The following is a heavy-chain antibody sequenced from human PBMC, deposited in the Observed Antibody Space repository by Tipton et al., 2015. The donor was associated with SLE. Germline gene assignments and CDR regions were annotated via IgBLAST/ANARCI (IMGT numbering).Heavy chain of an antibody. CDR1: GFTFDDYG. D-gene: IGHD3-22*01. CDR3: ASAYYDSSGYYYVDY. CDR2: INWNGGST. Sequence: SLRLSCAASGFTFDDYGMSWVRQAPGKGLERVSGINWNGGSTGYADSVKGRFTISRDNAKNSLYLQMNSLRAEDTALYYCASAYYDSSGYYYVDYWGQGTLVTVSS. V-gene: IGHV3-20*04. J-gene: IGHJ4*02.